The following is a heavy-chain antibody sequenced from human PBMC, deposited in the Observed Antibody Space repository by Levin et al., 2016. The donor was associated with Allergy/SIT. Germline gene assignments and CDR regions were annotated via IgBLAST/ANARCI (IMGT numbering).Heavy chain of an antibody. CDR2: IYYSGTT. V-gene: IGHV4-39*01. J-gene: IGHJ4*02. D-gene: IGHD6-13*01. Sequence: SETLSLTCTVSGDSISSSSYYWGWIRQPPGKGLEWIGSIYYSGTTYYNPSLKSRVTISVDTSKNQFSLKLNSVTAADTAVYYCARHGGIAAAGTHFWGQGALVTVSS. CDR1: GDSISSSSYY. CDR3: ARHGGIAAAGTHF.